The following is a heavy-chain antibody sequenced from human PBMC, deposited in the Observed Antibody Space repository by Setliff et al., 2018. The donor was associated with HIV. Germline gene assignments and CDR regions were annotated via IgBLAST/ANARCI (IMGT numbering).Heavy chain of an antibody. J-gene: IGHJ4*02. D-gene: IGHD5-12*01. V-gene: IGHV1-18*01. CDR2: INTHSGYT. CDR3: ARGKTWLRFLDY. Sequence: GASVKVSCKASGYTFNNYGISWVRQAPGQGLEWMGWINTHSGYTNYAQNVQGRVTVTMDTSTSTANMELRSLKSDDTAVYYCARGKTWLRFLDYWGQGTLVTVSS. CDR1: GYTFNNYG.